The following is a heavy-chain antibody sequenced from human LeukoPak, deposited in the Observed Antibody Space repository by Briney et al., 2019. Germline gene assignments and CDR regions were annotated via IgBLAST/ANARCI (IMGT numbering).Heavy chain of an antibody. CDR1: GYTFTDYY. Sequence: ASVKVSCKAAGYTFTDYYMHWVRLAPGQGPEWMGCLNPNGGGPYYAQKFQGRVTMTGDKSIGTAYMELDRLGYDDTAVYYCARVLRWGSTSSFAYWGQGTLVTVSS. CDR2: LNPNGGGP. J-gene: IGHJ4*02. CDR3: ARVLRWGSTSSFAY. V-gene: IGHV1-2*02. D-gene: IGHD3-16*01.